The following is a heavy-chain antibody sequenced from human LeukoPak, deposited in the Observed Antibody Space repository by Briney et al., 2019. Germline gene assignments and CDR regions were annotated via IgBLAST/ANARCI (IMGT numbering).Heavy chain of an antibody. Sequence: GASVKVSCKASGYTFTSYGISWVRQAPGQGLEWMGWISAYNGNTNYAQKIQGRVTMTTDTSTSTAYMELRSLRSDDTAVYYCARAGELGMGATTEDYYGMDVWGQGTTVTVSS. CDR3: ARAGELGMGATTEDYYGMDV. CDR1: GYTFTSYG. J-gene: IGHJ6*02. D-gene: IGHD1-26*01. CDR2: ISAYNGNT. V-gene: IGHV1-18*01.